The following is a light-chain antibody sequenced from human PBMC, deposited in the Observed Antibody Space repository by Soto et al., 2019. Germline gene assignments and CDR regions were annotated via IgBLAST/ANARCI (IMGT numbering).Light chain of an antibody. J-gene: IGKJ4*02. CDR3: QKYVAYPLT. CDR2: KAS. CDR1: QSIADW. V-gene: IGKV1-5*03. Sequence: DIHMTQSPSTLSASVADRLSIPCRASQSIADWLAWYQQKPGKAPKLLSYKASTLESGVPPRFSGSGSGTEFTLTISSLQPDDFATYSCQKYVAYPLTFGGGTKVDIK.